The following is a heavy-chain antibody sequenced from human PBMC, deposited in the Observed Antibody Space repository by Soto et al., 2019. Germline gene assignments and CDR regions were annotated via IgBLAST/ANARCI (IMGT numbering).Heavy chain of an antibody. CDR3: ARGLPYYDFWSGYKGGMDV. CDR1: GDSVSSNSAA. D-gene: IGHD3-3*01. V-gene: IGHV6-1*01. CDR2: TYYRSKWYN. J-gene: IGHJ6*02. Sequence: SQTLSLTCAISGDSVSSNSAAWNWIRQSPSRGLEWLGRTYYRSKWYNDYAVSVKSRITINPDTSKNQFSLQLNSVTSEDTAVYYCARGLPYYDFWSGYKGGMDVWGQGTTVTVSS.